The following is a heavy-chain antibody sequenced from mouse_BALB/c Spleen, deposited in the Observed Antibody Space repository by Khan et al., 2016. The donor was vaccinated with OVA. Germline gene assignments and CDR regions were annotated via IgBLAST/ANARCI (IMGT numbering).Heavy chain of an antibody. D-gene: IGHD3-3*01. CDR3: ARKSARASY. J-gene: IGHJ2*01. CDR2: INPSSGYT. V-gene: IGHV1-4*01. Sequence: QVQLMESGAELVKPGASVKMSCKASGYTFTSYTMHWVKQRPGQGLEWIGYINPSSGYTKYNQKFKDKDTLTADKSSSTDYMQLSSLTSEDSAVYYCARKSARASYWGQGTTLTVSS. CDR1: GYTFTSYT.